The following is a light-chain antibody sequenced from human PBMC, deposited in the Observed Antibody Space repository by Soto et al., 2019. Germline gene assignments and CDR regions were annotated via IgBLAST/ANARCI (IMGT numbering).Light chain of an antibody. CDR2: DVS. CDR1: SSDINAYKY. V-gene: IGLV2-14*03. Sequence: QSVLTQPASVSGSPGQSITISCTGISSDINAYKYVSWYQQHPGKAPKLLIFDVSNRPSGVSNRFSGSKSGNTASLTISGLQADDEADYYCSSYIRKYVFGTGTKLTVL. CDR3: SSYIRKYV. J-gene: IGLJ1*01.